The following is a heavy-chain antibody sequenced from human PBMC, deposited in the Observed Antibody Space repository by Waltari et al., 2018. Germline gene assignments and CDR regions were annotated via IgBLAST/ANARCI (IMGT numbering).Heavy chain of an antibody. D-gene: IGHD1-1*01. CDR3: ATTIISPGAFDV. V-gene: IGHV3-30*03. CDR2: ISYEGSDK. CDR1: GFTFSDRG. Sequence: QVQLVESGGGVVQSGGSLRLSCAASGFTFSDRGMHWVRQAPGKGLEWFAFISYEGSDKVFGVSVKGRFTISRDNAKNTVSLLMNSLKSEDTAVYYCATTIISPGAFDVWGQGTMVSVSS. J-gene: IGHJ3*01.